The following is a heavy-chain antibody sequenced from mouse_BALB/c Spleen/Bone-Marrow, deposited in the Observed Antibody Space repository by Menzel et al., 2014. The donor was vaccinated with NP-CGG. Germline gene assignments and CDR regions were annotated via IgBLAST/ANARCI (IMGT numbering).Heavy chain of an antibody. D-gene: IGHD2-3*01. J-gene: IGHJ4*01. CDR3: ARDDGYYEGAMDY. CDR1: GISIATGNYR. Sequence: EVQLQQSGPGLVKPSQTVSLTCTVTGISIATGNYRWNWIRQFPGNKLEWIGYVYYGGIITYNPSLTSRTTITRDTSKNQFFLEMNSLTAEDTATYYCARDDGYYEGAMDYWGQGTSVTVSS. CDR2: VYYGGII. V-gene: IGHV3-5*02.